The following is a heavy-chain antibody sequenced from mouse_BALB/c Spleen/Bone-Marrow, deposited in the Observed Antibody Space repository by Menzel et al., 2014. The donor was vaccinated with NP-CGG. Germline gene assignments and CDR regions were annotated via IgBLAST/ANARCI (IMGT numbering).Heavy chain of an antibody. CDR2: IYPGDGET. V-gene: IGHV1-80*01. CDR3: ARKYGDY. Sequence: QVQLQQSGAELVRPGSSVKISCKASGYPFSSYWMSWVKPRPGQGLEWIGQIYPGDGETNYNGKFKGNATLTADKSSSTAYMQLISLTSEDSAVYFCARKYGDYWGQGTTLTVSS. D-gene: IGHD2-10*02. CDR1: GYPFSSYW. J-gene: IGHJ2*01.